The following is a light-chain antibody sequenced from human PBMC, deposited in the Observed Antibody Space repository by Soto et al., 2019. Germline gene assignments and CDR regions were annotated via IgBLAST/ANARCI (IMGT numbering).Light chain of an antibody. CDR1: SSDVGAYNY. Sequence: QSVLTQPPSASGSPGQSVTISCTGTSSDVGAYNYVSWYQQHPGKAPKLMICEVSKRPSGVPDRFSGSKSGNTASLTVSGLQADDEADYYCSSYAGSNNLIFGGGTKPPS. J-gene: IGLJ2*01. V-gene: IGLV2-8*01. CDR3: SSYAGSNNLI. CDR2: EVS.